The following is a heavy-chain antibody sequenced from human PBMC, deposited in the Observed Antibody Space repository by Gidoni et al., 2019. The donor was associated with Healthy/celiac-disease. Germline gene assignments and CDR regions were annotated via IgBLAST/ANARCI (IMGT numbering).Heavy chain of an antibody. D-gene: IGHD3-10*01. V-gene: IGHV3-23*01. Sequence: EVQLLESGGGLVQPGGSLRLSCAASGFTFSSYAMSWVRQAPGNGLGWVSAISGSGGSTYYADSVKGRFTISRDNSKNTLYLQMNSLRAEDTAVYYCAKGSPYGSGSYYWGPQTYFDYWGQGTLVTVSS. CDR1: GFTFSSYA. CDR2: ISGSGGST. J-gene: IGHJ4*02. CDR3: AKGSPYGSGSYYWGPQTYFDY.